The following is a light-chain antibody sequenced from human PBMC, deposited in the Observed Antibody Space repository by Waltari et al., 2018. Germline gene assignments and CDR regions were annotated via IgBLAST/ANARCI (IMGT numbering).Light chain of an antibody. J-gene: IGLJ2*01. CDR3: TAWDDSLFGVV. CDR1: SSNIGTNY. V-gene: IGLV1-47*01. Sequence: QPVLTQPPSASGTPGQRVTISCSGGSSNIGTNYVYWYQQFPGTAPKLLIHRTDQRPSGVPDRFSGSKSGTSASLAISGLRSGDEADYYCTAWDDSLFGVVFGGGTRLTVL. CDR2: RTD.